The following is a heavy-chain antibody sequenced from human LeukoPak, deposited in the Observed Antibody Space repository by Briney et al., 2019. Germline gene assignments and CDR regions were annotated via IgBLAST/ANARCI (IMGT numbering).Heavy chain of an antibody. J-gene: IGHJ6*03. CDR1: GGSISSGSYY. D-gene: IGHD3-10*01. CDR3: ARVFTPAYGSGSYLAADYYYYMDV. V-gene: IGHV4-61*02. Sequence: KPSETLSLTCTVSGGSISSGSYYWSWIRQPAGKGLEWIGRIYTSGSTNYNPSLKSRVTMSVDTSKNQFSLKLSSVTAADTAVYYCARVFTPAYGSGSYLAADYYYYMDVWGKGTTVTISS. CDR2: IYTSGST.